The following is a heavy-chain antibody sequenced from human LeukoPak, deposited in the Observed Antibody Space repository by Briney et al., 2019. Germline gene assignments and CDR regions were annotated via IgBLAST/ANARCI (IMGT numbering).Heavy chain of an antibody. J-gene: IGHJ4*02. CDR1: GFTFSGYA. CDR3: ATAEFSVGDFLDY. Sequence: GGSLRLSCAASGFTFSGYAIHWVRQAPGKGLEWVAVISYDGGKKYYADSVKGRFAISRDNSMNALYLQMKSLKAEDTAVYHCATAEFSVGDFLDYWGQGTLVTVSS. D-gene: IGHD2-21*02. V-gene: IGHV3-30*09. CDR2: ISYDGGKK.